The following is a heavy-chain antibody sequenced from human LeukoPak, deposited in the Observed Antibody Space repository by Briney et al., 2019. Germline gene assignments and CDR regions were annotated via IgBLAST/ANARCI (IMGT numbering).Heavy chain of an antibody. V-gene: IGHV1-69*13. CDR1: GGTFSSYA. Sequence: ASVKVSCKASGGTFSSYAISWVRQAPGQGLEWMGGIIPIFGTANYAQKFQGRVTITADESTSTAYMELSSLRSEDTAVFYCAGSLKFITMIPHYWGQGTLVTVSS. D-gene: IGHD3-22*01. CDR3: AGSLKFITMIPHY. J-gene: IGHJ4*02. CDR2: IIPIFGTA.